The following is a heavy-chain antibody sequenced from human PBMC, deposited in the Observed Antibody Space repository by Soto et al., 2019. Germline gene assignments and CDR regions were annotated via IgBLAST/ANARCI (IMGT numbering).Heavy chain of an antibody. J-gene: IGHJ6*02. CDR3: ASSLYYDSSGYYFRYYYGMDV. CDR1: GGSISSSSYY. D-gene: IGHD3-22*01. CDR2: IYYSGST. V-gene: IGHV4-39*01. Sequence: SETLSLTCTVSGGSISSSSYYWGWIRQPPGKGLEWIGSIYYSGSTYYNPSLKSRVTISVDTSKNQFSLKPSSVTAADTAVYYCASSLYYDSSGYYFRYYYGMDVWGQGTTVTVSS.